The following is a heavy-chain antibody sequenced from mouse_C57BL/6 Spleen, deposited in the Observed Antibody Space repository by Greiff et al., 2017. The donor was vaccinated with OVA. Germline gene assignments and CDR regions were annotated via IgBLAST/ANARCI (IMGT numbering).Heavy chain of an antibody. CDR3: ARGIYSNYGGDFDV. CDR1: GYAFTNYL. D-gene: IGHD2-5*01. CDR2: INPGSGGT. V-gene: IGHV1-54*01. Sequence: VQLQESGAELVRPGTSVKVSCKASGYAFTNYLIEWVKQRPGQGLEWIGVINPGSGGTNYNEQFKGKATLTADKSSSTAYMQLSSMTSEDSAVYFCARGIYSNYGGDFDVWGTGTTVTVSS. J-gene: IGHJ1*03.